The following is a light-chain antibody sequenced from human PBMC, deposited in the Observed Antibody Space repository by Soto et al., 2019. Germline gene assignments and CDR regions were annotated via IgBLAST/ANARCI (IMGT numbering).Light chain of an antibody. J-gene: IGLJ2*01. V-gene: IGLV2-14*01. CDR1: SSDIGNYDF. Sequence: QSVLTQPASVSGSPGQSITISCTGTSSDIGNYDFVSWYQQVPGTAPKAMIYEVSSRPSGVSNRFPGSKSGNTASLTISGLQAEDEAYYYCSSYTTSTSFILFGGGTKLTVL. CDR2: EVS. CDR3: SSYTTSTSFIL.